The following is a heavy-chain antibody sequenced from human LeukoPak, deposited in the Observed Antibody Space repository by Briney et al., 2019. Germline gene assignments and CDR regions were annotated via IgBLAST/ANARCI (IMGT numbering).Heavy chain of an antibody. CDR1: GFTFSDYY. CDR3: AREPRAPRLYYYYGMDA. V-gene: IGHV3-11*01. Sequence: PGGSLRLSCVASGFTFSDYYMSWIRQAPGKGLEWVSYISSGGSTIYYADSVKGRFTISRDNAKDSLYLQMNSLRAEDTAVYYCAREPRAPRLYYYYGMDAWGQGTTVTVSS. CDR2: ISSGGSTI. J-gene: IGHJ6*02.